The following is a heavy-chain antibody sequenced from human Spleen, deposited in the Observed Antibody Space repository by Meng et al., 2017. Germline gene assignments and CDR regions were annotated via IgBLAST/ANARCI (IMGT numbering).Heavy chain of an antibody. CDR1: RFTFSNYW. D-gene: IGHD4-17*01. V-gene: IGHV3-7*01. J-gene: IGHJ6*02. CDR2: IKDDGSDK. Sequence: GGSLRLSCAASRFTFSNYWMTWVRQAPGRGLEWVANIKDDGSDKNYVDSVKGRFTISRDNAKNSLFLQMNSLRAEDTAVYYCARDGNTVTQKYYGLDVWGQGTMVTVSS. CDR3: ARDGNTVTQKYYGLDV.